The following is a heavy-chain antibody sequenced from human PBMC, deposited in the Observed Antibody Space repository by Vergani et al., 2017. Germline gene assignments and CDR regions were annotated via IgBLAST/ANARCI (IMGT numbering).Heavy chain of an antibody. V-gene: IGHV4-59*01. CDR3: ARDTVTTYYYYMDV. J-gene: IGHJ6*03. CDR1: GGSISSYY. CDR2: IYYSGSN. D-gene: IGHD4-11*01. Sequence: QVQLQKSGPGLVKPSETLSLTGTVSGGSISSYYWSWIRQPPGKGLEWIGYIYYSGSNNYNPSLKSRVTISVDTSKNQFSLKLSSVTAADTAVYYCARDTVTTYYYYMDVWGKGTTVTVSS.